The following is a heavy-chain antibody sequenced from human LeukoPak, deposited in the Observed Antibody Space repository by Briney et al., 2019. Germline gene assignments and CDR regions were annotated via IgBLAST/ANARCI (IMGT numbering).Heavy chain of an antibody. CDR3: ASNAPSVPYYYYGMDV. Sequence: SETLSLTCAVYGGSFSGYYWSWIRQPPGKGLEWIGYIYYSGSTNYNPSLKSRVTISVDTSKNQFSLKPSSVTAADTAVYYCASNAPSVPYYYYGMDVWGQGTTVTVSS. CDR1: GGSFSGYY. V-gene: IGHV4-59*08. J-gene: IGHJ6*02. D-gene: IGHD1-1*01. CDR2: IYYSGST.